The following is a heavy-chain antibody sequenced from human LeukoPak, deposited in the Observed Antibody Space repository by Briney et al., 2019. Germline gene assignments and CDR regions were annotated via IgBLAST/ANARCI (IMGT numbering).Heavy chain of an antibody. J-gene: IGHJ4*02. Sequence: SETLSLTCAVYGGSFSGYYWSWIRQPPGKGLEWIGEIYHSGSTNYNPSLKSRVTISVDKSKNQFSLKLSSVTAADTAVYYCAREGTVAGLALGYFDYWGQGTLVTVSS. CDR2: IYHSGST. CDR1: GGSFSGYY. CDR3: AREGTVAGLALGYFDY. D-gene: IGHD6-13*01. V-gene: IGHV4-34*01.